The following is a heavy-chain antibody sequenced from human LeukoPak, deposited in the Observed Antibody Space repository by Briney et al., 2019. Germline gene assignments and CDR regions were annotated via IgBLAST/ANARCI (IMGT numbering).Heavy chain of an antibody. CDR2: IKQDGSEK. V-gene: IGHV3-7*03. J-gene: IGHJ4*02. D-gene: IGHD6-19*01. CDR1: GFSISSYW. Sequence: GGSLRPYCAASGFSISSYWMSWVRQAPGKGLEWVANIKQDGSEKYYVDSLKGRFTISRDNAKNSLYLQMDSLRAEDTAVYYCARIIKYSNGWYNFDYWGQGTLVTVSS. CDR3: ARIIKYSNGWYNFDY.